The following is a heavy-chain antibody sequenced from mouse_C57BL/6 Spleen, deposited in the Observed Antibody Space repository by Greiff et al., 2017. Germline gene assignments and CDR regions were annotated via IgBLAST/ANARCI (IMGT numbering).Heavy chain of an antibody. CDR3: ARRPGYDYDSSYWYFDV. J-gene: IGHJ1*03. CDR2: INPNNGGT. D-gene: IGHD1-1*01. V-gene: IGHV1-18*01. Sequence: VHVKQSGPELVKPGASVKISCKASGYTFTDYNMDWVKQSHGKSLEWIGDINPNNGGTIYNQKFKGKATLTVDKSSSTAYMALSSLTSEGTAVYYWARRPGYDYDSSYWYFDVWGTGTTVTVSS. CDR1: GYTFTDYN.